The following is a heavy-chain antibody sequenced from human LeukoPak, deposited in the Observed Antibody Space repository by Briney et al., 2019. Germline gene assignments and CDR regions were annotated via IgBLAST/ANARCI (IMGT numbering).Heavy chain of an antibody. Sequence: GGSLTLSCAASGFTFSSYGMHWVRQAPGKGLEWVAFIRYDGSNKYYADSVKGRFTISRDNSKNTLYLQMNSLRAEDTAVYYCAKDSRQWLVRSYFDYWGQGTLVTVSS. V-gene: IGHV3-30*02. CDR1: GFTFSSYG. D-gene: IGHD6-19*01. CDR3: AKDSRQWLVRSYFDY. J-gene: IGHJ4*02. CDR2: IRYDGSNK.